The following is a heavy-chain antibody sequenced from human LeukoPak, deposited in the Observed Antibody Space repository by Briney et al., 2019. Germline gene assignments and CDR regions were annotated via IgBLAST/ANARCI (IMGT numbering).Heavy chain of an antibody. J-gene: IGHJ4*02. V-gene: IGHV4-38-2*02. CDR1: GYSISSGYY. CDR3: ARVAAAGMSPLDY. D-gene: IGHD6-13*01. CDR2: IYHSGST. Sequence: PSETLSLTCTVSGYSISSGYYWGWIRQPPGKGLEWIGSIYHSGSTYYNPSLKSRVTISVGTSKNQFSLKLSSVTAADTAVYYCARVAAAGMSPLDYWGQGTLVTVSS.